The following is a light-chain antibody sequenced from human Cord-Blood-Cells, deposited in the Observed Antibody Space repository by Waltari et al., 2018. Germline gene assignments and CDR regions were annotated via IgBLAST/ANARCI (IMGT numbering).Light chain of an antibody. CDR3: QAWDSSTHVV. CDR1: KLGDKY. V-gene: IGLV3-1*01. Sequence: SYELTQPPSVSVSPGPTASITCPGDKLGDKYACWYQQKPGQSPVLVIDQDSKRPSRIPERFSGSNSGNTATLTISGTQAMDEADYYCQAWDSSTHVVFGGGTKLTVL. J-gene: IGLJ2*01. CDR2: QDS.